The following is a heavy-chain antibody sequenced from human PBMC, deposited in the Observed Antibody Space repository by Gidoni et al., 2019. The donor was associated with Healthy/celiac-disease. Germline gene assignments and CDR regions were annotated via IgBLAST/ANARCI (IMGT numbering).Heavy chain of an antibody. V-gene: IGHV3-15*01. CDR3: TGALDLDYYYYGMDV. Sequence: EVQLVEYGGGLVTPGGALRLSCAASGFTSSNAWMSWVRQAPGKGLEWVGRIKSKTDGGTTDYAAPVKGRFTISRDDSKNTLYLQMNSLKTEDTAVYYCTGALDLDYYYYGMDVWGQGTTVTVSS. CDR1: GFTSSNAW. J-gene: IGHJ6*02. CDR2: IKSKTDGGTT.